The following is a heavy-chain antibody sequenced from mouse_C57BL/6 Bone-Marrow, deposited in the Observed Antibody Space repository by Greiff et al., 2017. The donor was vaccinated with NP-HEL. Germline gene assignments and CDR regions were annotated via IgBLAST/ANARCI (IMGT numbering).Heavy chain of an antibody. CDR1: GFNIKDDY. J-gene: IGHJ4*01. CDR3: TTGGSSPYAMDY. Sequence: VQLQQSGAELVRPGASVKLSCTVSGFNIKDDYMHWVKQRPEQGLEWIGWIDPENGDTEYASQFQGKATITADTSSNTAYLQLSSLTSDDTAVYYGTTGGSSPYAMDYWGQGTSVTGSS. CDR2: IDPENGDT. D-gene: IGHD1-1*01. V-gene: IGHV14-4*01.